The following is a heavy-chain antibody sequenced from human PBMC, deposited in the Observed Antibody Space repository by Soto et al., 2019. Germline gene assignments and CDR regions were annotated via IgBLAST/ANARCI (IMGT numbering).Heavy chain of an antibody. V-gene: IGHV4-39*01. J-gene: IGHJ6*02. D-gene: IGHD3-10*01. CDR3: ARGRVRGVPYYYYGMDV. CDR1: GGSISSSSYY. CDR2: IYYSGST. Sequence: PSETLSLTCTVSGGSISSSSYYWGWIRQPPGKGLEWIGSIYYSGSTYYNPSLKSRVTISVDTSKNQFSLKLSSVTAADTAVYYCARGRVRGVPYYYYGMDVWGQGTTVTVSS.